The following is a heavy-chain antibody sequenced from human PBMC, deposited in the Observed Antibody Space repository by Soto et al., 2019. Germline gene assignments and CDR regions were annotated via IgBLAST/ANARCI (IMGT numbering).Heavy chain of an antibody. Sequence: SETLSLTCAVYGGSFSGYYWSWIRQPPGKGLEWIGEINHSGSTNYNPSLKSRVTISVDTSKNQFSLKLSSVTAADTAVYYCARAYYDSSGYYYYFDYWGQGTLVTVSS. V-gene: IGHV4-34*01. CDR1: GGSFSGYY. CDR2: INHSGST. J-gene: IGHJ4*02. D-gene: IGHD3-22*01. CDR3: ARAYYDSSGYYYYFDY.